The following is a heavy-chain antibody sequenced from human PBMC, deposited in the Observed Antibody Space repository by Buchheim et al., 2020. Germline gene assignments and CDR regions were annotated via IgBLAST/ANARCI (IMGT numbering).Heavy chain of an antibody. J-gene: IGHJ4*02. V-gene: IGHV3-30*18. D-gene: IGHD4-17*01. CDR3: AKGHYGDYRTKGGDY. CDR2: ISYDGSNK. CDR1: GFTFSSYG. Sequence: QVQLVESGGGVVQPGRSLRLSCAASGFTFSSYGMHWVRQAPGKGLEWVAVISYDGSNKYYADSVKGRFTFSRDNSKKPLYLQMNSLRAEDTAVYYCAKGHYGDYRTKGGDYWGQGTL.